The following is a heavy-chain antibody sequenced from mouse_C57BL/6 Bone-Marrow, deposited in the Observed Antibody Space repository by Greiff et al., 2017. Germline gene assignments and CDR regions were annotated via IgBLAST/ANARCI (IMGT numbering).Heavy chain of an antibody. J-gene: IGHJ1*03. CDR2: IDPSDSYT. Sequence: VQLQQPGAELVKPGTSVKLSCKASGYTFTSYWMHWVKQRPGQGLEWIGVIDPSDSYTNYNQKFKGKATLTVDTSSSTAYMQLSSLTSEDSAVYYCARGDGYDWYFDDWGTGTTVTVSS. D-gene: IGHD2-3*01. V-gene: IGHV1-59*01. CDR1: GYTFTSYW. CDR3: ARGDGYDWYFDD.